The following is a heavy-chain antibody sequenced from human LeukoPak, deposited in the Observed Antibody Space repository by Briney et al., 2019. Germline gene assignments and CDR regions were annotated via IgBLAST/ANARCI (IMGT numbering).Heavy chain of an antibody. V-gene: IGHV3-30*04. D-gene: IGHD5-18*01. CDR2: ISYDGSKQ. CDR3: ARDWGYSFGYYFDH. J-gene: IGHJ4*02. Sequence: GGSLRLSCAPSGFTFSNYAMHWVRQAPGKGLEWVAVISYDGSKQFYADSVKGRFTVSGDNSRNMLYLQMNSLRPEDTAMFYCARDWGYSFGYYFDHWGQGTLVTVSS. CDR1: GFTFSNYA.